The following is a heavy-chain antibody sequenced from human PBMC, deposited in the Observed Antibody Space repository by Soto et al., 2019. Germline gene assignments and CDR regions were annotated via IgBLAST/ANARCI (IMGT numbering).Heavy chain of an antibody. CDR1: GYRFTNYW. CDR3: ARHEEGPSNRYGMDV. CDR2: IDPSDSYT. J-gene: IGHJ6*02. V-gene: IGHV5-10-1*01. Sequence: PGESLKISCKGSGYRFTNYWISWVRQMPGNGLKWMGRIDPSDSYTNYSPSFQGHVTISADKSISTAYLQWSSLKASDTAMYYCARHEEGPSNRYGMDVWGQGTTVTVS.